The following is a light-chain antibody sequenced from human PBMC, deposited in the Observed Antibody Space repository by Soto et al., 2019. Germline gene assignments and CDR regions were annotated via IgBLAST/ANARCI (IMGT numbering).Light chain of an antibody. J-gene: IGKJ1*01. CDR2: GVS. V-gene: IGKV3-20*01. Sequence: IVLTQSPGTLSLSPGERATLSCRASQSISNKYLAWYQQETGQAPRLLIHGVSSRATGIPDRFSGSGSGTDFTLTISRLEPEDFAVYYCQLYSGSPWTFGQGTKLEIK. CDR3: QLYSGSPWT. CDR1: QSISNKY.